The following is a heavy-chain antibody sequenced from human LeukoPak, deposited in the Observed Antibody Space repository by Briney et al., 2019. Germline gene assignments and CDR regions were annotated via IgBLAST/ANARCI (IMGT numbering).Heavy chain of an antibody. CDR3: ARNNYYDSSGYYYGLGYYYGMDV. V-gene: IGHV5-51*01. Sequence: GESLEISCKGSGYSFTSYWIGWVRQVPGKGLEGMGIIYPGDSDTRYSPSFQGQVTISADKSISTAYLQWSSLKASDTAMYYRARNNYYDSSGYYYGLGYYYGMDVWGQGTTVTVSS. CDR1: GYSFTSYW. D-gene: IGHD3-22*01. J-gene: IGHJ6*02. CDR2: IYPGDSDT.